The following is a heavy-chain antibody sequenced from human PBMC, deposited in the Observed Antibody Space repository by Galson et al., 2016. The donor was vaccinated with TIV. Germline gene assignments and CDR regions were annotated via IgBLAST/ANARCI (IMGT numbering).Heavy chain of an antibody. CDR1: GFTFDDYD. Sequence: SLRLSCAASGFTFDDYDMSWVRQAPGKGLEWVSGINRNGGHTAYADSVKGRFTISRDNTKNSLYLQMNSLRAEDTAFYFCARDEMTTISGHPDNWGQGTLVTASS. V-gene: IGHV3-20*04. CDR2: INRNGGHT. J-gene: IGHJ4*02. CDR3: ARDEMTTISGHPDN. D-gene: IGHD5-24*01.